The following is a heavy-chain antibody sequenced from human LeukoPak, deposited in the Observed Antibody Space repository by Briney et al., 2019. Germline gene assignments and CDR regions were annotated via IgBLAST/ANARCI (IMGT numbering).Heavy chain of an antibody. Sequence: GGSLRLSCAASGFMFSSNWMSWDRLAPGKGLEWVANIKEDGTETYYVDSVRGRFTISRDNAKNSLYLQMNSLRVEDTAVYYCAKEGRSLQTYWGQGTLVTVSS. D-gene: IGHD5-24*01. CDR3: AKEGRSLQTY. J-gene: IGHJ4*02. V-gene: IGHV3-7*03. CDR1: GFMFSSNW. CDR2: IKEDGTET.